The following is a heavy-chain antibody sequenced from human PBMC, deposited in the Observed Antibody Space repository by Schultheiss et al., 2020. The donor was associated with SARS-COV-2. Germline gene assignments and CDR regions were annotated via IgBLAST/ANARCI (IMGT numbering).Heavy chain of an antibody. CDR1: GGSISSGSYY. V-gene: IGHV4-61*02. J-gene: IGHJ6*02. D-gene: IGHD1-7*01. Sequence: SETLSLTCTVSGGSISSGSYYWSWIRQPAGKGLEWIGRIYTSGSTNYNPSLKSRVTISVDTSKNQFSLKLSSVTAADTAVYYCARAPGITGTTNENYYYGMDVWGQGTTVTVSS. CDR2: IYTSGST. CDR3: ARAPGITGTTNENYYYGMDV.